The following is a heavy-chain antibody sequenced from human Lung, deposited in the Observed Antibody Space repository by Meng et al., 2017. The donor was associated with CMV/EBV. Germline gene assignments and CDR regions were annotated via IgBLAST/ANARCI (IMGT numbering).Heavy chain of an antibody. Sequence: ASVKVSCKASGYPFTIYYMHWVRQAPGQGLEWMGIINPSAGGTSYAQKFRGRLTMTRDTSTSTVYMELSSLRSEDTAVYYCARDRGYANSWYEADYWGQGTXVTVSS. V-gene: IGHV1-46*01. CDR2: INPSAGGT. J-gene: IGHJ4*02. D-gene: IGHD6-13*01. CDR1: GYPFTIYY. CDR3: ARDRGYANSWYEADY.